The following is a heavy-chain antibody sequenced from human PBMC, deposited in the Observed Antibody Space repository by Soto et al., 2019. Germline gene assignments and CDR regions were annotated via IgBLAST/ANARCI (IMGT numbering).Heavy chain of an antibody. CDR3: AKSTGVLATTGGAFDV. D-gene: IGHD5-12*01. Sequence: EVQLVESGGGLVQPGGSLRLSCSASGFTFSSYDMHWVRQGPGKGLEWVSAIGTAGDTNYAGSVKGRFTISRDNSKNTLSLQMNSLRAEDTAVYYCAKSTGVLATTGGAFDVWGQGTMVTVSS. V-gene: IGHV3-13*04. J-gene: IGHJ3*01. CDR1: GFTFSSYD. CDR2: IGTAGDT.